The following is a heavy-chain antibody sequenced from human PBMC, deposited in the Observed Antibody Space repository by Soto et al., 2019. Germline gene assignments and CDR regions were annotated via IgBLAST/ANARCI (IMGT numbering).Heavy chain of an antibody. CDR2: IIPIFGTA. V-gene: IGHV1-69*01. Sequence: QVQLVQSGAEVKKPGSSVKVSCKASGGTFSSYAISWVRQAPGQGLEWMGGIIPIFGTANYAQKFQGRVTITADDSTSTAYMGLSSLRSEDTAVYYCARVQTYYDILTGYPDYWGQGTLVTVSS. D-gene: IGHD3-9*01. J-gene: IGHJ4*02. CDR3: ARVQTYYDILTGYPDY. CDR1: GGTFSSYA.